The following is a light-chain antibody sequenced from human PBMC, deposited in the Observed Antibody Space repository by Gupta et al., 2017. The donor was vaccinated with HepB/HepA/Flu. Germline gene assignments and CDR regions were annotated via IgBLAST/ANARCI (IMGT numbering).Light chain of an antibody. CDR3: QHDHSYPYT. CDR2: KTS. J-gene: IGKJ2*01. Sequence: DIQLTQSPSTLSASVGDRVTITCRASPSVSTWLAWYQQKPGKAPNLLIYKTSSLQSGVPSRFSGSGSGTEFTLTISSLQSDDFATYYCQHDHSYPYTFGQGTKVEI. CDR1: PSVSTW. V-gene: IGKV1-5*03.